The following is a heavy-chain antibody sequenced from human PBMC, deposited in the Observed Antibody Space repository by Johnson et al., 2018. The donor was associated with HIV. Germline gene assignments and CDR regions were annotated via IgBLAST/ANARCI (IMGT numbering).Heavy chain of an antibody. J-gene: IGHJ3*02. CDR1: GFTFDDYG. V-gene: IGHV3-20*04. D-gene: IGHD3-22*01. CDR2: INWNGGST. CDR3: ARSGGYDNINAFDI. Sequence: EVQLVESGGSVVRPGGSLRLSCTTSGFTFDDYGMSWVRQAPGKGLEWVSGINWNGGSTGYADSVKGRFTISRDNARNSLYLQMNSLRAEDTALYYCARSGGYDNINAFDIWGQGTVVTISS.